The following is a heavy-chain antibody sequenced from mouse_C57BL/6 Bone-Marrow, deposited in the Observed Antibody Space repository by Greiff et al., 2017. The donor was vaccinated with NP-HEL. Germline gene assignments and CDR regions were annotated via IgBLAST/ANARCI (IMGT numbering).Heavy chain of an antibody. J-gene: IGHJ3*01. Sequence: QVQLQQPGAELVKPGASVKLSCKASGYTFTSYWMQWVKQRPGQGLEWIGEIDPSDSYTNYNQKFKGKATLTVDTSSSTAYMQLSSLTSEDSAVYYCARSGKDWFAYWGQGTLVTVSA. CDR2: IDPSDSYT. CDR3: ARSGKDWFAY. D-gene: IGHD4-1*01. V-gene: IGHV1-50*01. CDR1: GYTFTSYW.